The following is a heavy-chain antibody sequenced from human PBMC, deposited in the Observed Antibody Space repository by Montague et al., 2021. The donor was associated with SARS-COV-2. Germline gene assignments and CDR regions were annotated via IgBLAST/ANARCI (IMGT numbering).Heavy chain of an antibody. Sequence: SLRLSCAASGFTFDDYAMHWVRQAPGKGLEWVSGISWNSGNIGYADSVKGRFTISRDNATNSLYLQMNSLRAEDTALYYCAKGEIGSGWYGAFDIWGQGTMVTVSS. D-gene: IGHD6-19*01. J-gene: IGHJ3*02. CDR3: AKGEIGSGWYGAFDI. CDR2: ISWNSGNI. V-gene: IGHV3-9*01. CDR1: GFTFDDYA.